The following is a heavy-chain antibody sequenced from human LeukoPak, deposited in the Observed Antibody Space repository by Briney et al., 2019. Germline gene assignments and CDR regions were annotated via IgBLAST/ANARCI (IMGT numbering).Heavy chain of an antibody. CDR3: ARVPKYCSSTSCYFGSHNWFDP. J-gene: IGHJ5*02. CDR1: GYTFTGYY. V-gene: IGHV1-2*02. CDR2: INPNSGGT. D-gene: IGHD2-2*01. Sequence: ASVKVSCKASGYTFTGYYMHWVRQAPGQGLEWMGWINPNSGGTNYAQKFQGRVTMTRDTSISTAHMELSRLRSDDTAVYYCARVPKYCSSTSCYFGSHNWFDPWGQGTLVTVSS.